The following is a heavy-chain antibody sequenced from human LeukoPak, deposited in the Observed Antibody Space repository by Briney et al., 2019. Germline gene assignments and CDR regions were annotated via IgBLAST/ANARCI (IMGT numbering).Heavy chain of an antibody. CDR2: IKQDGSEK. CDR3: ARDGSDCSSTSCYYYYYGMDV. Sequence: SGGSLRLSCAASGFTFSSYWMSWVRQAPGKGLEWVANIKQDGSEKYYVDSVKGRFTISRDNAKNSLYLQMNSLRAEDTAVYYCARDGSDCSSTSCYYYYYGMDVWGQGTTVTVSS. V-gene: IGHV3-7*01. J-gene: IGHJ6*02. CDR1: GFTFSSYW. D-gene: IGHD2-2*01.